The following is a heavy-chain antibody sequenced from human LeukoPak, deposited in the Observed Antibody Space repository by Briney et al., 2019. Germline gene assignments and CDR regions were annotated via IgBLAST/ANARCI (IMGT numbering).Heavy chain of an antibody. Sequence: GGSLRLSCAVSGFTFSTYWMTWVRQAPGKGLEWVADIRQDGSEKNYVDSVKGRFTISRDNAKNSLYLQMNSLRAEDTAVYYCARDGLRGGFEIWGQGTMVTVSS. V-gene: IGHV3-7*01. J-gene: IGHJ3*02. CDR1: GFTFSTYW. CDR2: IRQDGSEK. CDR3: ARDGLRGGFEI.